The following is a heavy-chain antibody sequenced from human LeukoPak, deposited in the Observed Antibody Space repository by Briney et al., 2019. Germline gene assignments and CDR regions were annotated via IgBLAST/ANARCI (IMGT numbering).Heavy chain of an antibody. CDR2: IWYDGSNK. V-gene: IGHV3-33*01. D-gene: IGHD1-26*01. CDR1: GFTFSSYG. J-gene: IGHJ6*02. Sequence: GGSLRLSCAASGFTFSSYGMHWVRQAPGKGLEWVAVIWYDGSNKYYADSVKGRFTISRDNSKNTLYLQMNSLRAEDTAVYYCAREYSGSYSFYYYYGMGVWGQGTTVTVSS. CDR3: AREYSGSYSFYYYYGMGV.